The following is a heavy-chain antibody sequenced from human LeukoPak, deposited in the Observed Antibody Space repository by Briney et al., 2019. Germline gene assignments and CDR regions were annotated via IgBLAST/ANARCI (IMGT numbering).Heavy chain of an antibody. J-gene: IGHJ4*02. D-gene: IGHD3-9*01. CDR2: IYYSGIT. CDR3: AREGVLRYYFDY. CDR1: GGSISSGGYY. Sequence: SQTLSLTCTVSGGSISSGGYYWSWIRQHPGKGLEWIGYIYYSGITYYNPSLKSRVTISVDTSKNQFSLKLNSVTAADTAVHYCAREGVLRYYFDYWGQGTLVTVSS. V-gene: IGHV4-31*03.